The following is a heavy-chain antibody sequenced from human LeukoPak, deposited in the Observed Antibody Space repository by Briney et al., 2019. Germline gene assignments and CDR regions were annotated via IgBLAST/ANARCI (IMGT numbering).Heavy chain of an antibody. D-gene: IGHD7-27*01. V-gene: IGHV1-46*01. CDR1: GYTFTSYY. CDR3: ARGPPNWGYDY. Sequence: ASVKVSCKASGYTFTSYYMHWVRQAPGQGLEWMGIINPSGGNTGYAQKFQGRVTMTRSTSMSTAYMELSSLRSEDTAVYYCARGPPNWGYDYWGQGTLVTVSS. CDR2: INPSGGNT. J-gene: IGHJ4*02.